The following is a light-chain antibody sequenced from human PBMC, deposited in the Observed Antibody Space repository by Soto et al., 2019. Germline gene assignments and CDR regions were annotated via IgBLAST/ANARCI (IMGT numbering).Light chain of an antibody. CDR2: DAS. Sequence: EIQMTQSPYTLSASVGDRVTITCRASESVSYWLAWYQQKPGKAAKLLVHDASTLLSGVPSRFSGSVSGTEFILTIGSLQPDDFATYYCQQYKSYPWTFGQGTKV. V-gene: IGKV1-5*01. CDR1: ESVSYW. J-gene: IGKJ1*01. CDR3: QQYKSYPWT.